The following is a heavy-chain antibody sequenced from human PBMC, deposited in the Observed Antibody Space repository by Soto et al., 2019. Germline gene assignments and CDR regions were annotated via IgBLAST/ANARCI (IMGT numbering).Heavy chain of an antibody. D-gene: IGHD6-19*01. V-gene: IGHV3-33*01. CDR3: ARLAVAGTLYYYGMVV. CDR2: IWYDGSNK. J-gene: IGHJ6*02. CDR1: GFTFSSYG. Sequence: QVQLVESGGGVVQPGRSLRLSCAASGFTFSSYGMHWVRQAPGKGLEWVAVIWYDGSNKYYADSVKGRFTISKDNSKNTLYLQMNSLRAEDTAVYYCARLAVAGTLYYYGMVVWGQGTTVTVSS.